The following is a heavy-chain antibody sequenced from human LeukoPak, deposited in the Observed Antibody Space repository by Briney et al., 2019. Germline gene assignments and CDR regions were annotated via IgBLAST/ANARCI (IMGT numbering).Heavy chain of an antibody. V-gene: IGHV3-7*01. CDR2: IQQDGSEK. Sequence: PGGSLRLSCAASGFTFSNAWMSWVRKAPGKGLEWVANIQQDGSEKYYVDSVKGRFTISRDNAKNSLYLQMNNLRAEDTAVYYCARESSTWSWGEYLQYWGQGTLVTVSS. J-gene: IGHJ1*01. D-gene: IGHD6-13*01. CDR3: ARESSTWSWGEYLQY. CDR1: GFTFSNAW.